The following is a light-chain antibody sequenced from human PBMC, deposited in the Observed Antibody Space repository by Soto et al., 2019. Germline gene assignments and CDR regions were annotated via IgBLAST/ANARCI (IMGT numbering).Light chain of an antibody. CDR1: QSVGTN. V-gene: IGKV3-15*01. J-gene: IGKJ2*01. CDR2: GAS. CDR3: QQHDNWPPRWT. Sequence: EIVVTQSPATLSVSPGERVTLSCRASQSVGTNLAWYQQKPGQAPRLLILGASTRASGIPAKFSGSGSGTEFTLSIGSLQSEDFAIYYCQQHDNWPPRWTFGQGTKVDIK.